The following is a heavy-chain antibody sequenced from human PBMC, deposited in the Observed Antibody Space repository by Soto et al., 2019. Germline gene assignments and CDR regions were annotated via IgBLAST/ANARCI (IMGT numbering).Heavy chain of an antibody. Sequence: QAQLMQSGAEVKKPGSSVKVSCKASGGTFSGYAINWVRQAPGQGLEWVGGIIPLLGITDYGQKFQGRITIAADESTGTDYMDLRGLRTEDTAVYYCAGDQRRITGTTSSEDFQHWGQGTLVSVSS. CDR2: IIPLLGIT. V-gene: IGHV1-69*01. J-gene: IGHJ1*01. CDR1: GGTFSGYA. CDR3: AGDQRRITGTTSSEDFQH. D-gene: IGHD1-1*01.